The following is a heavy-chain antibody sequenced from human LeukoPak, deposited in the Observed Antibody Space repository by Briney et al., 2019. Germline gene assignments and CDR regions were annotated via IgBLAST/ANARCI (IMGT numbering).Heavy chain of an antibody. V-gene: IGHV4-30-2*01. CDR3: ARGDGYNFDY. D-gene: IGHD5-12*01. CDR2: IYHSGST. J-gene: IGHJ4*02. Sequence: TWVRQAPGKGLEWIGYIYHSGSTYYNPSLKSRVTISVDRSKNQFSLKLSSVTAADTAVYYCARGDGYNFDYWGQGTLVTVSS.